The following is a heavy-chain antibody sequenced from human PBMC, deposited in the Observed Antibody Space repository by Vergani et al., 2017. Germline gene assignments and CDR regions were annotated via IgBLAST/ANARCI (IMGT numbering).Heavy chain of an antibody. Sequence: EVQLEESGGGLVLPGRSLRLFCVASGFTSAGYAMHWVRQAPGKGLEWVSGISWNSNSIGYADSVKGRVTISRDNAKNYLFLQMNSLRAEDTALYYCAKDLGTSSGGGWFDPWGQGTLVTVSS. CDR2: ISWNSNSI. V-gene: IGHV3-9*02. CDR3: AKDLGTSSGGGWFDP. J-gene: IGHJ5*02. D-gene: IGHD6-6*01. CDR1: GFTSAGYA.